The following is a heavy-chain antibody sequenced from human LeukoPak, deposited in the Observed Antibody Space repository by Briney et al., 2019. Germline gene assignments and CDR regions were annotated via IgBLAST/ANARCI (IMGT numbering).Heavy chain of an antibody. CDR1: GGSISTYY. J-gene: IGHJ4*02. V-gene: IGHV4-59*01. CDR2: IYNSGSA. D-gene: IGHD6-19*01. CDR3: ARHGSGWSFDY. Sequence: SETLSLPCKVSGGSISTYYWSWFRQPPGKGLEWFGYIYNSGSATYNPSLKSRVTISVDTSKNQFSLKLTSVSTTDTAVYYCARHGSGWSFDYWGQGVLVTVSS.